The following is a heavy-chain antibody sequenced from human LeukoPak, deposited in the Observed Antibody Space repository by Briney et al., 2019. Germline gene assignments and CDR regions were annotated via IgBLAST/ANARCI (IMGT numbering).Heavy chain of an antibody. CDR2: INPANSDI. V-gene: IGHV5-51*01. J-gene: IGHJ4*02. D-gene: IGHD6-25*01. CDR3: ARHWSSAWFGY. CDR1: GYSFTTYW. Sequence: GESLKISCRTSGYSFTTYWNGRGRQMPGKGLEWLGNINPANSDITNSPSFQGQVTPSADKSISTAYLQWSSLKASDTAIYYCARHWSSAWFGYWGQGTQVTVSP.